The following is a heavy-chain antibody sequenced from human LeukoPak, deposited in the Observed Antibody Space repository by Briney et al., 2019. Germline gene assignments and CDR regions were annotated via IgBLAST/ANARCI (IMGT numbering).Heavy chain of an antibody. D-gene: IGHD3-22*01. CDR3: ARISPYYYDSSGYGNPDDAFDI. CDR2: INSDGSST. J-gene: IGHJ3*02. Sequence: GGSLRLSCAASGFTFSSYWMHWVRQAPGKGLVWVSRINSDGSSTSYADSVKGRFTISRDNAKNTLYLQMNSLRAEDTAVYYCARISPYYYDSSGYGNPDDAFDIWGQGTMVTVSS. CDR1: GFTFSSYW. V-gene: IGHV3-74*01.